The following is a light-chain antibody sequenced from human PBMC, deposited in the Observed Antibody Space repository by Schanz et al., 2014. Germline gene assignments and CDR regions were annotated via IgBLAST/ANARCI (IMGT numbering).Light chain of an antibody. CDR2: WAS. CDR3: QQYYTNPPHT. J-gene: IGKJ4*01. Sequence: DIVMTQSPDSLAVSLGERATINCKSSQSVLYRSNNKNYLAWYQQKPGQPPKLLIYWASTRESGVPDRFSGGGSGTDFTLTISSLQAEDVAVYYCQQYYTNPPHTFGGGTKVEIK. CDR1: QSVLYRSNNKNY. V-gene: IGKV4-1*01.